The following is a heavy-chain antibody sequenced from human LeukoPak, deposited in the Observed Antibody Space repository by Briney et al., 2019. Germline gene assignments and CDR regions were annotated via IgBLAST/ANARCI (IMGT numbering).Heavy chain of an antibody. J-gene: IGHJ4*02. CDR1: GFTFSNYS. D-gene: IGHD5-12*01. CDR3: ARRAVATILDDY. V-gene: IGHV3-21*01. CDR2: ISSSGSYI. Sequence: GGSLRLSCAASGFTFSNYSMNWVRQAPGKGLEWVSSISSSGSYIYYADSVKGRFTISRDNAKNSLYLQMNSLRAEDTAMYYCARRAVATILDDYWGQGTLVTVSS.